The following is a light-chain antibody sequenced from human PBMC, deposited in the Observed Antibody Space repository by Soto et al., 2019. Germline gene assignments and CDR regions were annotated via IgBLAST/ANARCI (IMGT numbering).Light chain of an antibody. V-gene: IGLV1-44*01. Sequence: QSVLTQPPSASGTPGQRVTISCSGSSSNIGKNTVNWYQQLPGTAPKLLIHSDTQRPSGVPDRFSGSKSGTSASLAISGLQSEDEADYYCAAWDDSLNVWVFAAGTKLTVL. CDR2: SDT. J-gene: IGLJ3*02. CDR3: AAWDDSLNVWV. CDR1: SSNIGKNT.